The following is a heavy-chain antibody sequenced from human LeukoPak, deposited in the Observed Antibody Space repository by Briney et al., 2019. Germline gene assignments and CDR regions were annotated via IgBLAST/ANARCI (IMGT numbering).Heavy chain of an antibody. J-gene: IGHJ4*02. Sequence: GGSLRLSCAASGFSFDDYAMHWVRQAPGKGLEWVSLISGVGDSTYYADSVKGRFTISRDNSKDSLYLQMNSLRTEDTALYYCAKDTGITPSGISGFFDFWGQGTLVTVSS. V-gene: IGHV3-43*02. CDR3: AKDTGITPSGISGFFDF. CDR2: ISGVGDST. CDR1: GFSFDDYA. D-gene: IGHD6-13*01.